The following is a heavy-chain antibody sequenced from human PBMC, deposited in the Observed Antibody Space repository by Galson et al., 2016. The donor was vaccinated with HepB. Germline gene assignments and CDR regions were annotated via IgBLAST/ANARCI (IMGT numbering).Heavy chain of an antibody. CDR3: ARGNIHLGAAEDWLDP. J-gene: IGHJ5*02. CDR1: GYTFTTYY. CDR2: INPSEGTT. V-gene: IGHV1-46*01. D-gene: IGHD6-13*01. Sequence: SVKVSCKASGYTFTTYYIHWVRQAPGQGLEWMGMINPSEGTTNYEQRFQGRLTMISDTSTTTVHMDLKSLRSEDTAMYFCARGNIHLGAAEDWLDPWGQGTLVTVSP.